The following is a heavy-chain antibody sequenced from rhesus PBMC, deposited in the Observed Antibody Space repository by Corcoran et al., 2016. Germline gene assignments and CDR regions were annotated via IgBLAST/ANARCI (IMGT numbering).Heavy chain of an antibody. Sequence: QLQLQESGPGLVKPSETLSVTCAVSGGSISSSYWSWIRQAPGKGLEWIGYIYGSGSSTHSNPPLKSPFPLSVDTSKNQLFLKLSSVTAADTAVYYCASGRYEDDYGYYYTNGAFDFWGQGLRVTVSS. V-gene: IGHV4-169*02. J-gene: IGHJ3*01. CDR2: IYGSGSST. CDR1: GGSISSSY. D-gene: IGHD3-9*01. CDR3: ASGRYEDDYGYYYTNGAFDF.